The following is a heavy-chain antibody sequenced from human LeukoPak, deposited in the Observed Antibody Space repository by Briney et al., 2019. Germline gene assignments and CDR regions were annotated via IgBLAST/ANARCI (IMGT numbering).Heavy chain of an antibody. CDR2: ISYDGSNK. CDR1: GFTFSSYA. V-gene: IGHV3-30-3*01. Sequence: GGSLRPPCAASGFTFSSYAMHWVRQAPGKGLEWVAVISYDGSNKYYADSVKGRFTISRDNSKNTLYLQMNSLRAEDTAVYYCARDLIRVIAAAGRDAFDIWGQGTMVTVSS. J-gene: IGHJ3*02. D-gene: IGHD6-13*01. CDR3: ARDLIRVIAAAGRDAFDI.